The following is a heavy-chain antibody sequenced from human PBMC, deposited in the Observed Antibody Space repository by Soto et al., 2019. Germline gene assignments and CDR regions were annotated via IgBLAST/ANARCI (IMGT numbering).Heavy chain of an antibody. V-gene: IGHV1-18*01. D-gene: IGHD3-3*01. CDR2: ISAYNGNT. J-gene: IGHJ6*03. Sequence: QVQLVQSGAEVKKPGASVKVSCKASGYTFTSYGISWVRQAPGQGREWMGWISAYNGNTNYAQKLQGRVTMTTDTPTRTAYMELRRLRSDDTAVYYCARYYPKRVLTSHYMDVWGKGTTVTVSS. CDR3: ARYYPKRVLTSHYMDV. CDR1: GYTFTSYG.